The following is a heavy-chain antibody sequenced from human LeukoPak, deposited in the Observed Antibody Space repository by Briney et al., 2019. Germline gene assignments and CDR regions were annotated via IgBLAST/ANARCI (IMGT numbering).Heavy chain of an antibody. CDR3: ARGGRGAPYYFDY. D-gene: IGHD3-10*01. J-gene: IGHJ4*02. Sequence: PSETLSLTCAVSGGSISSGGYSWRWIRQPPGKGLEWIGYIYHSGSTYYNPSLKSRVTISVDRSKNQFSLKLSSVTAADTAVYYCARGGRGAPYYFDYWGQGTLVTVSS. V-gene: IGHV4-30-2*01. CDR1: GGSISSGGYS. CDR2: IYHSGST.